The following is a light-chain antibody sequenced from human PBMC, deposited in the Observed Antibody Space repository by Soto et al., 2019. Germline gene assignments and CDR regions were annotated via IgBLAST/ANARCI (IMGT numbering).Light chain of an antibody. Sequence: DIQMTQSPSSLSASVGDRVTITCRASQGISTYLVWYQQKPGTVPKLLIFAASTLQSGVPSRFSGSGSGTDFTFTISSLQPEDVATYYCKTKKVARWTSGQGPKVEI. CDR2: AAS. J-gene: IGKJ1*01. CDR3: KTKKVARWT. V-gene: IGKV1-27*01. CDR1: QGISTY.